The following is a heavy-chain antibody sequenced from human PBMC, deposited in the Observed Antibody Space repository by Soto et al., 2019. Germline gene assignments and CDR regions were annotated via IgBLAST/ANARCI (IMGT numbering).Heavy chain of an antibody. CDR1: GYSFTSYW. CDR3: ALAGGSGTFWQGYYYGMDV. CDR2: IDPSDSYT. V-gene: IGHV5-10-1*01. J-gene: IGHJ6*02. Sequence: ESLKISCKGSGYSFTSYWISWVRQMPGKGLEWMGRIDPSDSYTNYSPSFQGHVTISADKSISTAYLQWSSLKASDTAMYYCALAGGSGTFWQGYYYGMDVWGQGTTVTVSS. D-gene: IGHD3-10*01.